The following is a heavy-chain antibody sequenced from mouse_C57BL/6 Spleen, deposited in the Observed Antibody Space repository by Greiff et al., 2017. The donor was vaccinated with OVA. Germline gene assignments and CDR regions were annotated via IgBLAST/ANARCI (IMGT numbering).Heavy chain of an antibody. V-gene: IGHV1-31*01. J-gene: IGHJ3*01. D-gene: IGHD2-10*01. CDR2: IYPYNGVS. CDR3: AALLSWFAD. Sequence: EVKLMESGPELVKPGASVKISCKASGYSFTGYYMHWVKQSHGNILDWIGYIYPYNGVSSYTQKFTGKATLTVDKSSSTAYMGLRRLTSEDSAVYYCAALLSWFADWGKGTLVTVSA. CDR1: GYSFTGYY.